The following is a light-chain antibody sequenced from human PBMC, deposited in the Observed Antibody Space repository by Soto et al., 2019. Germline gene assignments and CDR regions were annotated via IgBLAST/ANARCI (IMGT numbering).Light chain of an antibody. CDR3: QQYSSYST. Sequence: DIQMTQSPSTLSASVGDRVTITCRTSQSISGWLAWYQQKPGKAPKLLIYKASSLESGVPSRFSGSGSGTEYTLTISSLQPDDFATYYCQQYSSYSTFGQGTKV. J-gene: IGKJ1*01. CDR1: QSISGW. V-gene: IGKV1-5*03. CDR2: KAS.